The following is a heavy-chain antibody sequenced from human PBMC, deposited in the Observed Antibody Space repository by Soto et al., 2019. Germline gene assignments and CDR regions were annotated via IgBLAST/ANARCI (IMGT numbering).Heavy chain of an antibody. Sequence: QVQLVQSGAEVKKPGASVKVSCKASGYTFTSYGISWVRQAPGQGLEWMGWISAYNGNTKYAQTHQGRVTMTPDTSTSTAYMALTSLRSDHTAVYYCATDLAVGLVASWGQVTLVTLSS. CDR2: ISAYNGNT. CDR1: GYTFTSYG. V-gene: IGHV1-18*01. D-gene: IGHD6-19*01. J-gene: IGHJ4*02. CDR3: ATDLAVGLVAS.